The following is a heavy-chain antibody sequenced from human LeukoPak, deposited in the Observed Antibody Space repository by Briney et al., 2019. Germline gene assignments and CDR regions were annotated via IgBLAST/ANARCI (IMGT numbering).Heavy chain of an antibody. CDR1: GYTFTSYD. V-gene: IGHV1-8*03. CDR2: MNPNSGNT. D-gene: IGHD3-9*01. Sequence: ASVKVSCKASGYTFTSYDINWVRQATGQGLEWMGWMNPNSGNTGYAQKFQGRVTITRNTSISTAYMELSSLRSEDTAVYYCARGVLRYFDWLLYAHYYMDVWGKGTTVTVSS. CDR3: ARGVLRYFDWLLYAHYYMDV. J-gene: IGHJ6*03.